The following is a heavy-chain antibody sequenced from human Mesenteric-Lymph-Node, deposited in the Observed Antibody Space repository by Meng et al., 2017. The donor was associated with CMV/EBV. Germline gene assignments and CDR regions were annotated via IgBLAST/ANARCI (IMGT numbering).Heavy chain of an antibody. Sequence: GGSLRLSCAASGFNFNIYEMNWVRQAPGKGLEWVAYIGGDGYARLYSDSVRGRFIISRDNANTLVHLQMNNLGTEDTATYYCAAGGGFDFWGQGTLVTVSS. J-gene: IGHJ4*02. CDR3: AAGGGFDF. CDR2: IGGDGYAR. V-gene: IGHV3-48*03. D-gene: IGHD3-16*01. CDR1: GFNFNIYE.